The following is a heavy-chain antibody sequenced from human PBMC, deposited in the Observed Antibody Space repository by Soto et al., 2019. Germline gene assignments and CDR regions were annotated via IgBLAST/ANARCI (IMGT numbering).Heavy chain of an antibody. D-gene: IGHD4-17*01. V-gene: IGHV3-30*18. J-gene: IGHJ4*02. CDR3: AKDHLTTTVTTVGY. CDR1: GFTFSNYG. Sequence: QMQLVESGGGVVQPGRSLRLSCAASGFTFSNYGMHWVRQAPGKGLEWVAVISYHGSDKYYADSVKGRFTISRDNSKNTLYLQMDSLRAEDTAVYYCAKDHLTTTVTTVGYWGQGTLVTVSS. CDR2: ISYHGSDK.